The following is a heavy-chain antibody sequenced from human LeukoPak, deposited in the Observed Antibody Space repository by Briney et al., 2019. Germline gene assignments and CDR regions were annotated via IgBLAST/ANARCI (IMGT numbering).Heavy chain of an antibody. CDR1: GGPISSYY. CDR3: ASTVGATNNYGMDV. Sequence: SETLSLTCTVSGGPISSYYWSWIRQPPGKGLEWIGYIYYSGSTNYNPSLKSRVTISVDTSKNQFSLKLSSVTAADTAVYYCASTVGATNNYGMDVWGQGTTVTVSS. V-gene: IGHV4-59*01. J-gene: IGHJ6*02. D-gene: IGHD1-26*01. CDR2: IYYSGST.